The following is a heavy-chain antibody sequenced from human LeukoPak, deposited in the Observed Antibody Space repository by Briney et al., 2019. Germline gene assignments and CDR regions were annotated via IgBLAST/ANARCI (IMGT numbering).Heavy chain of an antibody. J-gene: IGHJ5*02. CDR2: VHDYGST. CDR1: GVSIKSHY. CDR3: ARHAIGGSYYLSRSNWFDP. Sequence: SETLSLTCTVSGVSIKSHYWSWIRQPPGKGLEWIGYVHDYGSTNSNPSLKSRVSISVDTSKNQFSLTLGSVTAADTAVYYCARHAIGGSYYLSRSNWFDPWGQGTLVTVSS. V-gene: IGHV4-59*11. D-gene: IGHD1-26*01.